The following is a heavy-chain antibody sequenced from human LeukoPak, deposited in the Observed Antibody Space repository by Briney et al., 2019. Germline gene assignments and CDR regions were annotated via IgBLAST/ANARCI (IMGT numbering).Heavy chain of an antibody. Sequence: PGGSLRLSCAASGFTFSSYSMNWVRQAPEKGLEWVSYISSSSSTIYYADSVKGRFTISRDNAKNSLYLQMDSLRDEDTAVYYCAREDYYDSSGLDYWGQGTLVTVSS. CDR3: AREDYYDSSGLDY. CDR1: GFTFSSYS. J-gene: IGHJ4*02. V-gene: IGHV3-48*02. D-gene: IGHD3-22*01. CDR2: ISSSSSTI.